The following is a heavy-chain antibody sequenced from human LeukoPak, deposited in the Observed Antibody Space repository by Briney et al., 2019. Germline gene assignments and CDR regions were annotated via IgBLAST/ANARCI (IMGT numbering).Heavy chain of an antibody. CDR2: IDEHGTTI. CDR1: GFIFSTHA. CDR3: ARDVGGAGSH. V-gene: IGHV3-74*01. D-gene: IGHD3-10*01. Sequence: GGSLRLSCVASGFIFSTHAMSWVRQAPGEGLVWVSRIDEHGTTIDYADSVRDRFTISRDNAKNTLYLHMNSLRAEDTAMYYCARDVGGAGSHWGQGSLVTVSS. J-gene: IGHJ4*02.